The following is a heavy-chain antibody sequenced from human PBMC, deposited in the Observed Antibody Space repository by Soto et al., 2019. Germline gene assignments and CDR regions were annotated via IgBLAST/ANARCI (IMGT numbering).Heavy chain of an antibody. Sequence: QVQLVQSGAEVKKPGSSVKVSCKASGGTFSSYAISWVRQAPGQGLEWMGGIIPIFGTANYAQKFQGRVTITADESTSTAYMELSSLRSEDTAVYYCATMSIVGAQKSRRNYYYYGMDVWGQGTTVTVSS. D-gene: IGHD1-26*01. CDR3: ATMSIVGAQKSRRNYYYYGMDV. CDR2: IIPIFGTA. CDR1: GGTFSSYA. V-gene: IGHV1-69*12. J-gene: IGHJ6*02.